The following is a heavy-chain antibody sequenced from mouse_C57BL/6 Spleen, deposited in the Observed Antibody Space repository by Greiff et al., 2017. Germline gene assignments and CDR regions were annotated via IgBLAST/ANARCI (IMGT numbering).Heavy chain of an antibody. V-gene: IGHV1-15*01. CDR2: IDPETGGT. J-gene: IGHJ1*03. Sequence: VQLQQSGAELVRPGASVTLSCKASGYTFTDYEMHWVKQTPVHGLEWIGAIDPETGGTAYNQKFKGKAILTADKSSSPAYMELRSLTSEDSAVYYCTRGHYYGSSYVRYVDVWGTGTTVTVSS. D-gene: IGHD1-1*01. CDR3: TRGHYYGSSYVRYVDV. CDR1: GYTFTDYE.